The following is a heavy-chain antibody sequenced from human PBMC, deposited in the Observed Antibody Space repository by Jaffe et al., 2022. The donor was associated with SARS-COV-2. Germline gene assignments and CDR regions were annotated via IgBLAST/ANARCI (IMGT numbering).Heavy chain of an antibody. V-gene: IGHV3-23*01. Sequence: EVQLLESGGGLVQPGGSLRLSCAASGFTFSSYAMSWVRQAPGKGLEWVSAISGSGGSTYYADSVKGRFTISRDNSKNTLYLQMNSLRAEDTAVYYCAKDGEVVPIYVWGSYRSSLLDLWGQGTLVTVSS. CDR3: AKDGEVVPIYVWGSYRSSLLDL. D-gene: IGHD3-16*02. J-gene: IGHJ4*02. CDR1: GFTFSSYA. CDR2: ISGSGGST.